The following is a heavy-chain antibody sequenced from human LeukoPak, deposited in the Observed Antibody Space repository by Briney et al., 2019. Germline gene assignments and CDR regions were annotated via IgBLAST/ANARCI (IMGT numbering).Heavy chain of an antibody. Sequence: TLSLTCTVSGGSISSGGYYWSWIRQHPGKGLEWIGYIYYSGSTYYNPSLKSRVTISVDTSKNQFSLKLSSVTAADTAVYYCARYGSGSRSTADWFDPWGQGTLVTVSS. CDR2: IYYSGST. V-gene: IGHV4-31*03. CDR1: GGSISSGGYY. J-gene: IGHJ5*02. D-gene: IGHD3-10*01. CDR3: ARYGSGSRSTADWFDP.